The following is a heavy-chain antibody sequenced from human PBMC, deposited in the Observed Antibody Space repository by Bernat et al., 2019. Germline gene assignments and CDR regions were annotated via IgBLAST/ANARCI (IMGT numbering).Heavy chain of an antibody. CDR3: AKDRGTRAVTPWFDP. V-gene: IGHV3-30*18. J-gene: IGHJ5*02. D-gene: IGHD4-23*01. CDR2: ISHDGSNK. Sequence: QVQLVESGGGVVQPGRSLRLSCAASGCTFSSYGMHWVRQAPGKGLEWVAVISHDGSNKYYADSVKGRFTISRDNSKNTMYLQMNSLRAEDTAVYYCAKDRGTRAVTPWFDPWGEGTLVTVSS. CDR1: GCTFSSYG.